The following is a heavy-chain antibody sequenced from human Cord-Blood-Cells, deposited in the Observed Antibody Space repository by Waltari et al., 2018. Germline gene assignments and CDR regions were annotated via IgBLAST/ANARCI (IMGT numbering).Heavy chain of an antibody. CDR3: ARHLRDSSGYYYDYYYYYYYMDV. J-gene: IGHJ6*03. Sequence: QVQLQQWGAGLLKPSETLSLTCAVYGGSFSGSYWSWIRQPPGKGLEWIGEINHSGSTNYNPSLKSRVTISVDTSKNQFSLKLSSVTAADTAVYYCARHLRDSSGYYYDYYYYYYYMDVWGKGTTVTVSS. CDR1: GGSFSGSY. CDR2: INHSGST. D-gene: IGHD3-22*01. V-gene: IGHV4-34*01.